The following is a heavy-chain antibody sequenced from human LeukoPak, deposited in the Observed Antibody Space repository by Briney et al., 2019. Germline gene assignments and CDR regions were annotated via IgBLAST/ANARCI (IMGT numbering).Heavy chain of an antibody. V-gene: IGHV4-4*07. CDR2: IYSSGST. D-gene: IGHD5-24*01. J-gene: IGHJ6*03. CDR1: GGSISSYY. Sequence: SETLSLTCTVSGGSISSYYWSRIRQPAGKGLEWIGRIYSSGSTTYNPSLKSRVTMSVDTSKNQFSLKLSSVTAADTAVYYCASEMATIMGVYYYYYMDVWGKGTTVTVSS. CDR3: ASEMATIMGVYYYYYMDV.